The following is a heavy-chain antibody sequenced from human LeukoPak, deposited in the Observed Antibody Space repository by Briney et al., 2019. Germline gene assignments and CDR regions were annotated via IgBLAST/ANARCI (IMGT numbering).Heavy chain of an antibody. CDR1: GFTFSSYA. CDR3: ARNHIAAAGAADY. J-gene: IGHJ4*02. CDR2: ISGSGGST. V-gene: IGHV3-23*01. D-gene: IGHD6-13*01. Sequence: GGSLRLSCAASGFTFSSYAMSWVRQAPGKGLEWVSAISGSGGSTYYADSVKGRFTISRDNSKNTLYLQMNSLRAEDTAIYYCARNHIAAAGAADYWGQGTLVTVSS.